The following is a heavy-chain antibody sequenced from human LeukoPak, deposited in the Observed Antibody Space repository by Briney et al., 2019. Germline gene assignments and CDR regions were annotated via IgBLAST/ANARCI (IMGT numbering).Heavy chain of an antibody. Sequence: PGGSLRLSCVASGFTFSSYGMSWVRQAPGKGLEWVSAISGGGVNTHYADSVKGRFTISRDNSKNTLYLQMNSLRAEDTAVYYCANEWELRYWGQGTLVTVSS. D-gene: IGHD1-26*01. CDR3: ANEWELRY. CDR2: ISGGGVNT. V-gene: IGHV3-23*01. CDR1: GFTFSSYG. J-gene: IGHJ4*02.